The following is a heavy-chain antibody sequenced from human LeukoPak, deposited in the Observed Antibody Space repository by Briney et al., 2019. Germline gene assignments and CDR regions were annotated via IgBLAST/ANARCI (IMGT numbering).Heavy chain of an antibody. V-gene: IGHV3-30*18. Sequence: GRSLRLSCAASGFTFSSYGMHWVRQAPGKGLEWVAVISYDGSNKYYADSVKGRFTISRDNSKNTLYLQMSSLRAEDTAVYYCAKGDYGDSQGAFDIWGQGTMVTVSS. CDR3: AKGDYGDSQGAFDI. D-gene: IGHD4-17*01. J-gene: IGHJ3*02. CDR2: ISYDGSNK. CDR1: GFTFSSYG.